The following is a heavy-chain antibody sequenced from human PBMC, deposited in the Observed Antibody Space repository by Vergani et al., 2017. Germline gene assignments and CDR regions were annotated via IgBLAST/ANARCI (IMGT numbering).Heavy chain of an antibody. CDR2: ISGSGVST. D-gene: IGHD1-26*01. J-gene: IGHJ3*02. V-gene: IGHV3-23*01. CDR3: AKDREWELRACDM. Sequence: EVQLLESGGGLVQPGGSLRLSCAASGFTFSSYAMSWVRQAPGKGLEWVSVISGSGVSTYYADSVKGRFTISRDNSKNTLFLQMNSLRAEDTAIYYCAKDREWELRACDMWGQGTMVTVSS. CDR1: GFTFSSYA.